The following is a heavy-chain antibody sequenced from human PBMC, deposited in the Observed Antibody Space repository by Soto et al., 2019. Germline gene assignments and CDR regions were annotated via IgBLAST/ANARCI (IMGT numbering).Heavy chain of an antibody. CDR1: GFTFSTFW. CDR2: INSDGSST. V-gene: IGHV3-74*01. J-gene: IGHJ4*02. CDR3: ARDFEY. Sequence: EVQLVESGGGLVQPGGSLRLSCEASGFTFSTFWMHWVRQAPGKGLVWVSRINSDGSSTNYADSVKGRVTISRDNGKNMLYLQMNSLRAEETAVYYCARDFEYWGQGTLVTVSS.